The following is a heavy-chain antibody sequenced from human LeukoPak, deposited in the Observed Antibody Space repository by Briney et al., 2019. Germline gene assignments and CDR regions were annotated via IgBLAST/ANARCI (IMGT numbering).Heavy chain of an antibody. D-gene: IGHD2-15*01. CDR1: GFTLSRYW. CDR2: ISYDGSNK. Sequence: GGSLRLSCAASGFTLSRYWMSWVRQAPGKGLEWVAVISYDGSNKYYADSVKGRFTISRDNSKNTLYLQVNSLRAEDTAVYYCANTRGYGYYFNYWGQGTLVTVSS. V-gene: IGHV3-30*18. J-gene: IGHJ4*02. CDR3: ANTRGYGYYFNY.